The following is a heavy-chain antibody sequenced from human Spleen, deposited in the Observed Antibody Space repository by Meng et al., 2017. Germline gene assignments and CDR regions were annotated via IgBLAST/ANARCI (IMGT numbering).Heavy chain of an antibody. CDR3: ARGPTTVAHDFDY. D-gene: IGHD4-11*01. V-gene: IGHV4-38-2*01. Sequence: SETLSLTCAVSGYSISSGFYWGWIRQPPGKGLEWIGSIYHSRSTYYNPSLKSRVTISVDTSKNSLSLKLSSVTAADSAVYYCARGPTTVAHDFDYWGQGTLVTVSS. J-gene: IGHJ4*02. CDR2: IYHSRST. CDR1: GYSISSGFY.